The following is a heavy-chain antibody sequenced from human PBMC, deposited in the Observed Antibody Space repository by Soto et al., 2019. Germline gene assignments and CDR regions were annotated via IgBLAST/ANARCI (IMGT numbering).Heavy chain of an antibody. CDR3: ARGGLEPFDY. CDR1: GFSFRNYW. J-gene: IGHJ4*02. D-gene: IGHD1-1*01. Sequence: EVQLVESGGGLVQSGGSLRLTCAASGFSFRNYWMHWVRQAPGKGLVWVSRISDYGRGNYADSVEGRFTTTRDDAKSELYHQMSSLSLEDTAVYYCARGGLEPFDYLGQGALVTVSS. V-gene: IGHV3-74*01. CDR2: ISDYGRG.